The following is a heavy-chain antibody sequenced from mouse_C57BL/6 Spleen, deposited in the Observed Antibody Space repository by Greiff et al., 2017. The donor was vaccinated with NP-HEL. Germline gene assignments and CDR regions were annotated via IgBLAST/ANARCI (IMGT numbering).Heavy chain of an antibody. CDR1: GYTFTDYY. Sequence: EVQLQQSGPELVKPGASVKISCKASGYTFTDYYMNWVKQSHGKSLEWIGDINPNNGGTSYNQKFKGKATLTVDKSSSTAYMELRSLTSEDSAVYYCANLYDYDWDYWGQGATLTVSS. J-gene: IGHJ2*01. D-gene: IGHD2-4*01. CDR2: INPNNGGT. CDR3: ANLYDYDWDY. V-gene: IGHV1-26*01.